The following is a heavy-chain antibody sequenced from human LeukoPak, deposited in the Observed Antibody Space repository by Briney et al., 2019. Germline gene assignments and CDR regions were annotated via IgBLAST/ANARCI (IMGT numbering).Heavy chain of an antibody. V-gene: IGHV3-74*01. CDR1: GFTLSSYR. D-gene: IGHD3-10*01. J-gene: IGHJ4*02. Sequence: PGGSLRPSCAASGFTLSSYRMPWVRHAPGKGRVWVSRITGDGSTTDYADSVKGRFTISRDNAKNTLYLQMNSLRAEDTAVYYCARSSHYFHHWGQGTLVTVSS. CDR2: ITGDGSTT. CDR3: ARSSHYFHH.